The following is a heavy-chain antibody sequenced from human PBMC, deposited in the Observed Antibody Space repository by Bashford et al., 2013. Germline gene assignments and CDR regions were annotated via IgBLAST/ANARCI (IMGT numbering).Heavy chain of an antibody. CDR1: GGSTSTSSYY. Sequence: SETLSLTCTVSGGSTSTSSYYWGWIRQSPGKGLEWIGSIFYTGNTYYNPSFKSRVTMSLDTSRNQFSLNLASVTAADTAVFFCARERGYNWNDGRRYFDYVGPGNPGHRLL. CDR2: IFYTGNT. J-gene: IGHJ4*02. D-gene: IGHD1-1*01. V-gene: IGHV4-39*02. CDR3: ARERGYNWNDGRRYFDY.